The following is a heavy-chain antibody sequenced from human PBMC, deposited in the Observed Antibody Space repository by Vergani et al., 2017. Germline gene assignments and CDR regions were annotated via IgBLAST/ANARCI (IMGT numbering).Heavy chain of an antibody. J-gene: IGHJ5*02. V-gene: IGHV1-3*01. CDR2: INAGNGNT. D-gene: IGHD6-19*01. CDR3: ARGQAVAGSSXFDP. Sequence: QVQLVQSGAEVKKPGASVKVSCKASGYTFTSYAMHWVRQAPGQRLEWMGWINAGNGNTKYSQKFQGRVTITRDTSASTAYMELSSLRSEDTAVYYCARGQAVAGSSXFDPWGQGTLVTVSS. CDR1: GYTFTSYA.